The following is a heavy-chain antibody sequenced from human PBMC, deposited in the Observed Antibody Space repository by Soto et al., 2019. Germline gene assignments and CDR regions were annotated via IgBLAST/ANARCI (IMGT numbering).Heavy chain of an antibody. Sequence: QVQLVQSGAEVKKPGASVKVSCKPSGYTFTNFGISWVRQAPGQGLEWMGWIGAYNGNTNYAPKFQGRVTMTTDTSQSTAYLEMRRLRSDGTAAYYCARRGTPIDYWGPGTLVTVSS. CDR3: ARRGTPIDY. V-gene: IGHV1-18*01. CDR1: GYTFTNFG. CDR2: IGAYNGNT. J-gene: IGHJ4*02. D-gene: IGHD3-16*01.